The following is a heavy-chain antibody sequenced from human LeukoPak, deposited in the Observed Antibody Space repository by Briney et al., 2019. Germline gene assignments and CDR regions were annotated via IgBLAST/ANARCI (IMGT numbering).Heavy chain of an antibody. Sequence: ASVKVSFKASGYTFTIYGISWVRQAPGQGLEWMGWISAYNGNTNYAQKLQGRVTMTTDTSTSTAYMELRSLRSDDTAVYYCARGARYKLYYDFWSGYYYFGYWGQGTLVTVSS. CDR2: ISAYNGNT. D-gene: IGHD3-3*01. V-gene: IGHV1-18*01. CDR3: ARGARYKLYYDFWSGYYYFGY. CDR1: GYTFTIYG. J-gene: IGHJ4*02.